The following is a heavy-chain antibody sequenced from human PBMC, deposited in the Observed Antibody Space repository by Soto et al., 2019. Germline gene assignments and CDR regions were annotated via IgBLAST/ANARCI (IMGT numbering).Heavy chain of an antibody. CDR3: ASVAAAGTEFDY. Sequence: PSETLSLTCTVSGGSISSSSYYWGWIRQPPGKGLEWIGSIYYSGSTYYNPSLKSRVTISVDTSKNQFSLKLSSVTAADTAVYYCASVAAAGTEFDYWGQGTLVTVS. CDR2: IYYSGST. V-gene: IGHV4-39*01. CDR1: GGSISSSSYY. D-gene: IGHD6-13*01. J-gene: IGHJ4*02.